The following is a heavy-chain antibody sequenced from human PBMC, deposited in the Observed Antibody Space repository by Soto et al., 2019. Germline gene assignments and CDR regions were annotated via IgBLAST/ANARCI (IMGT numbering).Heavy chain of an antibody. CDR3: XXXXXRIVVVPRVDGDNXXXP. V-gene: IGHV3-11*06. D-gene: IGHD2-2*01. CDR1: GFTFSDYF. CDR2: ISGSSDNI. J-gene: IGHJ5*02. Sequence: QVQLVESGGGVVKPAGSLRLSCAASGFTFSDYFMSWIRQAPGKGLEWVSFISGSSDNIKYADSVKGRFTISRDNAKNSIYLQMNSLRAEETAIYYCXXXXXRIVVVPRVDGDNXXXPWGQGTLVXVS.